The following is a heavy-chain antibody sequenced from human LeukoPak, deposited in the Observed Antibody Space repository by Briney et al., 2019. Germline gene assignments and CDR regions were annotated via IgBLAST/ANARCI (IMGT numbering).Heavy chain of an antibody. CDR1: GFTFSSYN. V-gene: IGHV3-21*01. J-gene: IGHJ3*02. D-gene: IGHD3-9*01. CDR3: ARDFLTILGAFDI. Sequence: PGGSLRLSCAASGFTFSSYNMNWVRQAPGKGLEWVSSISSSSNYIYYADSVKGRFTIYRDNAKNSLYLQMNSLRAEDTAVYYCARDFLTILGAFDIWGQGTMVTVSS. CDR2: ISSSSNYI.